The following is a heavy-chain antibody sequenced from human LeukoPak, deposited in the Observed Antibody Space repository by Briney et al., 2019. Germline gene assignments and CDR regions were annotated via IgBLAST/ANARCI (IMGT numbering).Heavy chain of an antibody. Sequence: GGSLRLSCAASGFTFSSYSMNWVRQAPGKGLEWVSSISSSSSYIYYADSVKGRFTISRDNAKNPLYLQMNSLRAEDTAVYYCASLSASFAFDIWGPGTMVTVSS. CDR3: ASLSASFAFDI. V-gene: IGHV3-21*01. CDR2: ISSSSSYI. D-gene: IGHD3-16*02. CDR1: GFTFSSYS. J-gene: IGHJ3*02.